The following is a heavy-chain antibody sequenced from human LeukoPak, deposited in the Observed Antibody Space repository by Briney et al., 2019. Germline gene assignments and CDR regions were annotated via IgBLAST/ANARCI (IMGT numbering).Heavy chain of an antibody. Sequence: PESLSLTCAVYGGSFSGYYWTWIRQPPGKGLEWIGEINHSGSTNYNPSLKSRVTISVDTSKNQFSLKLSSVTAADTAVYYCARGPRPHWYFDLWGRGTLVTVSS. CDR2: INHSGST. J-gene: IGHJ2*01. CDR1: GGSFSGYY. CDR3: ARGPRPHWYFDL. V-gene: IGHV4-34*01.